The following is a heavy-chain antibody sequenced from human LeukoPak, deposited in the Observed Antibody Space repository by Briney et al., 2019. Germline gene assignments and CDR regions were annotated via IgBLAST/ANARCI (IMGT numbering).Heavy chain of an antibody. J-gene: IGHJ4*02. CDR1: GFTLGSANA. Sequence: GGSLRLSCAASGFTLGSANAMPWVRQAPGKGLEWVSLISASGSATYYADSVRGRFAISRDISKNTLFLQMSSLRTEDTAVYYCAKGTLFGVVTSFGFWGQGTLVTVSS. CDR2: ISASGSAT. D-gene: IGHD3-3*01. CDR3: AKGTLFGVVTSFGF. V-gene: IGHV3-23*01.